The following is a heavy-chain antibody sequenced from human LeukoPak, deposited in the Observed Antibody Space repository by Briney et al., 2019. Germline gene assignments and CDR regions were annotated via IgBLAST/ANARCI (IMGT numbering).Heavy chain of an antibody. D-gene: IGHD3-22*01. Sequence: SVKVSCKASGGTFSSYAISWVRQAPGQGLEWMGGIIPIFGTANYAQKFQGRVTITADESTSTAYMELSSLRSEDTAVYYCAREGYYYDSSGYYSTYFDYWGQGTLVTVSS. CDR3: AREGYYYDSSGYYSTYFDY. V-gene: IGHV1-69*13. CDR1: GGTFSSYA. J-gene: IGHJ4*02. CDR2: IIPIFGTA.